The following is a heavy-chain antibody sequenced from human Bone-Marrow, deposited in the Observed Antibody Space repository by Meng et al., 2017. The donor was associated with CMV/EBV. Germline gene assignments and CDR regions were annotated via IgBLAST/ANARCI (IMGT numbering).Heavy chain of an antibody. CDR1: GFTFSSYW. J-gene: IGHJ5*02. Sequence: GGSLRLSCAASGFTFSSYWMHWVRQAPGKGLVWVSRINSDGSSTSYADSVKGRFTISRDNAKNTLYLQMNSLRAEDTAVYYCARLGYDFWSGYPPSGGWFDPWGQGTLVTVSS. CDR2: INSDGSST. V-gene: IGHV3-74*01. D-gene: IGHD3-3*01. CDR3: ARLGYDFWSGYPPSGGWFDP.